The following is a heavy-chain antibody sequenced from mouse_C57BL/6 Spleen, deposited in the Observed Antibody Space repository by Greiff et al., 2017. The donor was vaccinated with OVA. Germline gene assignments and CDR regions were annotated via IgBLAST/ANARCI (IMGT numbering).Heavy chain of an antibody. CDR1: GFSLTSYG. CDR2: IWSDGST. Sequence: QVQLKESGPGLVAPSQSLSITCTVSGFSLTSYGVHWVRQPPGQGLEWLVVIWSDGSTTYNSALKSRLSISKDNSKSQVFLKMNSRQTDDTAMYYCARQDGYYPYFDYWGQGTTLTVSS. D-gene: IGHD2-3*01. J-gene: IGHJ2*01. CDR3: ARQDGYYPYFDY. V-gene: IGHV2-6-1*01.